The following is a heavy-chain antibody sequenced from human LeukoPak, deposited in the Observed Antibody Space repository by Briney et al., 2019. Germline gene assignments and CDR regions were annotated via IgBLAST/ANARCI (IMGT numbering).Heavy chain of an antibody. CDR1: GGSISSGTYY. J-gene: IGHJ5*02. CDR3: ARAPIESNRVPAARPNWFDP. Sequence: PSETLSLTCTVSGGSISSGTYYWTWIRQYPGKGLEWLGYIYYSGSTHYNPSLKSRVNISLDTSKNQFSLRLSSVTAADTAVYYCARAPIESNRVPAARPNWFDPWGQGTLVTVSS. CDR2: IYYSGST. D-gene: IGHD2-2*01. V-gene: IGHV4-31*03.